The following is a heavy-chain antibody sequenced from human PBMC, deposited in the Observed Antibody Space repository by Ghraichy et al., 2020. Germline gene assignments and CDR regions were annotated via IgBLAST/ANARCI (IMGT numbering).Heavy chain of an antibody. J-gene: IGHJ3*02. CDR1: VGSFSGYY. CDR3: ARRRQTWSAAEGDAFDI. CDR2: INPTGTT. V-gene: IGHV4-34*01. Sequence: ETLSLTCAVYVGSFSGYYWSWIRQSPGKGLEWIGEINPTGTTNNNPSLKSRLTLLVDPSKNQFSLQLKSVTAADTAVYYCARRRQTWSAAEGDAFDIWGHGTMVTVSS. D-gene: IGHD5-18*01.